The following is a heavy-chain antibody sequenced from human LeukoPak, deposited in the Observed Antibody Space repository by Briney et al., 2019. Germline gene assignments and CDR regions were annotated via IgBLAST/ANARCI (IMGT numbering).Heavy chain of an antibody. CDR2: IYYSGST. CDR1: GGSFSGYY. V-gene: IGHV4-59*01. Sequence: SETLSLTCAVYGGSFSGYYWSWIRQPPGKGLEWIGYIYYSGSTNYNPSLKSRVTISVDTSKNQFSLKLSSVTAADTAVYYCARGGVSRGYWFDPWGQGTLVTVSS. D-gene: IGHD2-8*01. J-gene: IGHJ5*02. CDR3: ARGGVSRGYWFDP.